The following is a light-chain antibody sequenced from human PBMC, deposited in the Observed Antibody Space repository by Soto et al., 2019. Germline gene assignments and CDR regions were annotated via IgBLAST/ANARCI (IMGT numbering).Light chain of an antibody. CDR1: NSNIGRNT. CDR2: SDI. Sequence: QRVLTQPASASGTPGQRVTISCSGSNSNIGRNTVYWYQPFPGAAPNLLIHSDIKRPSGVPDRFSGSRSGTSASRAISELQSEDEADYYCAAWDESPNVPVFGGGTQLTVL. J-gene: IGLJ3*02. CDR3: AAWDESPNVPV. V-gene: IGLV1-44*01.